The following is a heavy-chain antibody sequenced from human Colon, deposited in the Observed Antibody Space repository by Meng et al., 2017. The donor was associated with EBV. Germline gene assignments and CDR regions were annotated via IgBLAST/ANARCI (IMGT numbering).Heavy chain of an antibody. CDR3: ASFDHIPRRNYFDY. J-gene: IGHJ4*02. D-gene: IGHD2-21*01. Sequence: VQLQESGPVLVEPSQTLSLTCTVSGGSMGSGNYYWSWIRQPPGKGLEWIGYIHHSGSAYYNPSLKSRVSISVDTSKNQFSLNLNSMTAADTAVYYCASFDHIPRRNYFDYWGQGTLVTVSS. V-gene: IGHV4-30-4*01. CDR1: GGSMGSGNYY. CDR2: IHHSGSA.